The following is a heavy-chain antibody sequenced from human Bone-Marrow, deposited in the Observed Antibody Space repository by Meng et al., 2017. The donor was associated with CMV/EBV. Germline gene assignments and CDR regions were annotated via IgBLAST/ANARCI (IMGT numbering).Heavy chain of an antibody. D-gene: IGHD6-19*01. V-gene: IGHV3-49*04. CDR1: GFTFGDYA. CDR3: TRGFGYSSGWYHHYFDY. Sequence: GESLKISCTGSGFTFGDYAMSWVRQAPGKGLEWVGFIRSKAYGGTTEYAASVKGRFTISRDDSKSIAYLQMNSLKTEDTAVYFCTRGFGYSSGWYHHYFDYWGQGTLVTVSS. CDR2: IRSKAYGGTT. J-gene: IGHJ4*02.